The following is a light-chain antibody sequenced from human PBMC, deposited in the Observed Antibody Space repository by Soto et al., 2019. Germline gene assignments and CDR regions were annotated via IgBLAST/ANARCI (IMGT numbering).Light chain of an antibody. V-gene: IGKV3-20*01. CDR1: ETVRSN. J-gene: IGKJ1*01. Sequence: VMTQSPDTLSVSPGERATLSCRASETVRSNLAWYQQKPGQAPRLLIYGASSRATGIPNRFSGSGSGIDFTLTISRLEPEDFAVYYCQQYGNSPQTFGQGTKVDIK. CDR2: GAS. CDR3: QQYGNSPQT.